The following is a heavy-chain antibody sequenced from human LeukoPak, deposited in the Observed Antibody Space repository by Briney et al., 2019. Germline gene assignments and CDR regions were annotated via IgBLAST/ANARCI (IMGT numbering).Heavy chain of an antibody. CDR2: NNAGSNVI. J-gene: IGHJ6*02. CDR3: ARDFGESYGMDV. CDR1: GFTFSSYG. V-gene: IGHV3-48*04. D-gene: IGHD2-21*01. Sequence: GGSLRLSCAASGFTFSSYGMHWVRQAPGRGLEWISYNNAGSNVIYHADSVKGRFTISRDNAKNSLYLQMNTLRAEDTAVYYCARDFGESYGMDVWGQGTTVIVSS.